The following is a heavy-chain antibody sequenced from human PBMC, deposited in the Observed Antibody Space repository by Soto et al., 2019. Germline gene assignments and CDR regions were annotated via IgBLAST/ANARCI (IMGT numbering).Heavy chain of an antibody. CDR2: IYWDDDE. CDR3: AHKGGRGAAMDV. D-gene: IGHD2-15*01. V-gene: IGHV2-5*02. Sequence: QITLKESGPTLVEPTQTLTLTCTFSGFSLTTSGVGVAWIRQPPGKALEWLALIYWDDDERYSPSLKSWLTITKDTSKNQLVLTMTNMDPVDTATYYCAHKGGRGAAMDVWGQGTTVTVSS. CDR1: GFSLTTSGVG. J-gene: IGHJ6*02.